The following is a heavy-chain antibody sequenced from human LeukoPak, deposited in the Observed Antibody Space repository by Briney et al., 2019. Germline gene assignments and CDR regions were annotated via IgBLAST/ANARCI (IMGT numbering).Heavy chain of an antibody. CDR3: ASGGFSEWLLRFDY. CDR1: GFTFSSYS. CDR2: ISSSSYI. J-gene: IGHJ4*02. Sequence: GGSLRLSCAASGFTFSSYSMNWVRQAPGKGLEWVSSISSSSYIYYADSVKGRFTISRDNAKNSLYLQMNSLRAEDTAVYYCASGGFSEWLLRFDYWGQGTLVTVSS. D-gene: IGHD3-3*01. V-gene: IGHV3-21*04.